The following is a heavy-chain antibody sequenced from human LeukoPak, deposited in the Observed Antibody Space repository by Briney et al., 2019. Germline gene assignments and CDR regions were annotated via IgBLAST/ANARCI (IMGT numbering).Heavy chain of an antibody. J-gene: IGHJ4*02. CDR1: GYTLTELS. CDR3: ARGRRVVVPAALYYFDY. Sequence: ASVKVSCKVSGYTLTELSMHWVRQAPGKGLEWMGGFDPEDGETIYAQKFQGRVTMTEDTSTSTAYMELRSLRSDDTAVYYCARGRRVVVPAALYYFDYWGQGTLVTVSS. CDR2: FDPEDGET. D-gene: IGHD2-2*01. V-gene: IGHV1-24*01.